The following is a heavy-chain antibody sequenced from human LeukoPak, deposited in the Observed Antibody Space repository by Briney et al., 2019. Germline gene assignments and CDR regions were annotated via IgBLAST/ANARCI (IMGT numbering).Heavy chain of an antibody. Sequence: ASVKVSCKASGYTFTGYYMHWVRQAPGQGLEWMGWINPNSGGTNYAQKFQGRVTMTRDTSISTAYMELSRPRSDDTAVYYCARAGPQLATRIFDYWGQGTLVTVSS. CDR1: GYTFTGYY. V-gene: IGHV1-2*02. D-gene: IGHD1-1*01. CDR3: ARAGPQLATRIFDY. J-gene: IGHJ4*02. CDR2: INPNSGGT.